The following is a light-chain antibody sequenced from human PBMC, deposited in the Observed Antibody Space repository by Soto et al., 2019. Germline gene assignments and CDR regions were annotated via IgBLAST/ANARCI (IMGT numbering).Light chain of an antibody. CDR3: CSYAGRYTWV. J-gene: IGLJ2*01. CDR1: SSDVGGSNY. CDR2: DVS. V-gene: IGLV2-11*01. Sequence: QSALTQPRSVSGSPGQPVTISCTGTSSDVGGSNYVSWYQHHPGKAPKVMIYDVSKRPSGVPDRFSGSKSGYTASLTISGLQAEDEADYYCCSYAGRYTWVFGGGTKLTVL.